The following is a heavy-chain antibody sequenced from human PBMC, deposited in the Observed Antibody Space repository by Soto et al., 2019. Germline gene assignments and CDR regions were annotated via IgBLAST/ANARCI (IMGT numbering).Heavy chain of an antibody. J-gene: IGHJ4*02. CDR3: AHTPRGGVYATALSY. V-gene: IGHV3-23*01. CDR1: GFTFSSYA. Sequence: EVQLLESGGGLVQPGGSLRLSCAASGFTFSSYAMSWVRQAPGKGLEWVSAISGSGGSTYYADSVKGRFTISRDNSKNTLYLQMNSLRAEDTAVYYCAHTPRGGVYATALSYWGQGTLVTVSS. CDR2: ISGSGGST. D-gene: IGHD2-8*01.